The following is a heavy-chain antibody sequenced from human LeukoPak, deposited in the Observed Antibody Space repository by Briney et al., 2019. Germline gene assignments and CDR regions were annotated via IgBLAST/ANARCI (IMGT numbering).Heavy chain of an antibody. CDR3: VQTTGWPGFDY. V-gene: IGHV4-4*09. D-gene: IGHD6-19*01. J-gene: IGHJ4*02. CDR1: GAPISRFY. Sequence: SETLSLICTTSGAPISRFYWSWVQQPAGKGLEWIGNIYNGVPTFFNPSLKSRVTLSVDTSKTQFSLQLASVTAADTAVYYCVQTTGWPGFDYWGQGILVTVCS. CDR2: IYNGVPT.